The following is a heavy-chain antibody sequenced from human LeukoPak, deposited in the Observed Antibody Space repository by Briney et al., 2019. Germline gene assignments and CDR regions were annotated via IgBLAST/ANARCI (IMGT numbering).Heavy chain of an antibody. V-gene: IGHV3-11*01. D-gene: IGHD3-10*01. J-gene: IGHJ6*02. CDR3: ARHTYYYGSGSYSPRYYYYGMDV. Sequence: GGSLRLSCAASGFTFSDYYMSWIRQAPGKGLEWVSYISSSGSTIYYADSVKGRFTISRDNAKNSLYLQMNSLRAEDTAVYYCARHTYYYGSGSYSPRYYYYGMDVWGQGTTVTVSS. CDR2: ISSSGSTI. CDR1: GFTFSDYY.